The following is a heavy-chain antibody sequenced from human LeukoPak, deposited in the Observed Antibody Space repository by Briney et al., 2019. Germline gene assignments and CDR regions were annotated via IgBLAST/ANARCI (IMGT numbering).Heavy chain of an antibody. Sequence: ASVKVSCKASGGTFSSYAISWVRQAPGQGLEWMGRIIPILGIANYAQKFQGRVTITADKSTSTAYMELSSLRSEDTAVYYCARGPDTAPFDYWGQGTLVSVSS. D-gene: IGHD5-18*01. CDR1: GGTFSSYA. J-gene: IGHJ4*02. V-gene: IGHV1-69*04. CDR3: ARGPDTAPFDY. CDR2: IIPILGIA.